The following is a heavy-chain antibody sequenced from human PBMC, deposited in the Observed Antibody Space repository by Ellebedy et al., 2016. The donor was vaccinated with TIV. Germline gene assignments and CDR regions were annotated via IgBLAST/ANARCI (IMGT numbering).Heavy chain of an antibody. CDR3: ARLLGEMGSYYGMDV. J-gene: IGHJ6*02. CDR1: GFTFRSYA. D-gene: IGHD3-10*01. V-gene: IGHV3-23*01. CDR2: ISGSGGTT. Sequence: GESLKISCAASGFTFRSYAMTWVRQAPGKGLEWVSAISGSGGTTYYADSVKGRFTISRDNSKNTLDLQMRSLRAEDTAVYYCARLLGEMGSYYGMDVWGQGTTVTVSS.